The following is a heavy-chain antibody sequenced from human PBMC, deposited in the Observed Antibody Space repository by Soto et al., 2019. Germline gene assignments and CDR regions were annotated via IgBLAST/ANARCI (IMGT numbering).Heavy chain of an antibody. CDR3: ARDLRSYCGGDCYTYYFDY. J-gene: IGHJ4*02. CDR2: ISAYNGNT. CDR1: GYTFTSCG. Sequence: EASVKVSCKASGYTFTSCGISWVRQAPGQGLEWMGWISAYNGNTNYAQKLQGRVTMTTDTSTSTACMELRSLRSDDTAVYYCARDLRSYCGGDCYTYYFDYWGQGTLVTVSS. D-gene: IGHD2-21*02. V-gene: IGHV1-18*01.